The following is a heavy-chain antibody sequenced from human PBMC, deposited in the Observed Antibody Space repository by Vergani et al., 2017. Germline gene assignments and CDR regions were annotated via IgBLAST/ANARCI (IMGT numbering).Heavy chain of an antibody. Sequence: EVQLLESGGGLVQPGGSLRLSCAASGFTFSSYAMSWVRQAPGKGLEGVSAISGSGGSTYYADSVKGRFTISRDNSKNTLYLQMNSLRAEDTAVYYCAKTAYYYDSSGYSFDYWGQGTLVTVSS. J-gene: IGHJ4*02. V-gene: IGHV3-23*01. CDR1: GFTFSSYA. CDR2: ISGSGGST. D-gene: IGHD3-22*01. CDR3: AKTAYYYDSSGYSFDY.